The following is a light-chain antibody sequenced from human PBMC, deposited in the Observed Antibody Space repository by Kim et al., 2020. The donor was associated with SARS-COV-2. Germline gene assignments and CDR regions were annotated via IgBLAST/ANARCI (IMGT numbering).Light chain of an antibody. V-gene: IGLV3-21*04. Sequence: SYELTQPPSVSVAPGKTARITCGGDNIGSNSVHWYQKKSGQAPVLVMYFDSDRPAEIPERFSASKSGNTATLTINKVEAGDEADYYCQVWDTSSDYQYVFGNGTKVTVL. CDR2: FDS. CDR1: NIGSNS. J-gene: IGLJ1*01. CDR3: QVWDTSSDYQYV.